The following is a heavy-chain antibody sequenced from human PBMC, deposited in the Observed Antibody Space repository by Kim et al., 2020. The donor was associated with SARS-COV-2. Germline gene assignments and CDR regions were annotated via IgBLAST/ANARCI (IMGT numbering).Heavy chain of an antibody. CDR1: GFTFSSYS. J-gene: IGHJ4*02. V-gene: IGHV3-21*01. CDR3: ARDRAAAGRGDY. D-gene: IGHD6-13*01. CDR2: ISSSSSYI. Sequence: GGSLRLSCAASGFTFSSYSMNWVRQAPGKGLEWVSSISSSSSYIYYADSVKGRFTISRDNAKNSLYLQMNSLRAEDTAVYYCARDRAAAGRGDYWGQGTLVTVSS.